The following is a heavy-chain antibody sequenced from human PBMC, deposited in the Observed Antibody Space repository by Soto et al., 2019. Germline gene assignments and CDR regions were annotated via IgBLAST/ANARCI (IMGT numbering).Heavy chain of an antibody. CDR2: AYYRSQWFY. D-gene: IGHD2-15*01. CDR1: GDSVSSNSAA. CDR3: TREELLGYCSGGSCYSQYYFDY. V-gene: IGHV6-1*01. Sequence: SQTLSLTCAISGDSVSSNSAAWNWIRQSPSRGLEWLGRAYYRSQWFYDSAVSVRSRINVIPDTSRNQFSLQLNSVTPEDTAVYYCTREELLGYCSGGSCYSQYYFDYRGKGTLVTVSS. J-gene: IGHJ4*02.